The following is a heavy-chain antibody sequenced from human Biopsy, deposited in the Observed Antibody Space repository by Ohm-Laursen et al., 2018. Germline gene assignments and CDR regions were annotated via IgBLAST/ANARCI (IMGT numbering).Heavy chain of an antibody. CDR1: GGSIYNFF. J-gene: IGHJ4*02. CDR2: IYYSGST. Sequence: GTLSLTCTVSGGSIYNFFWSWIRQPPGKGLEWIGYIYYSGSTNYNPSLKSRVTISVDRFKNHFSLELSSVTAADTAVYYCARVGVGAPSIDYFDSWGQGALVTVSS. D-gene: IGHD1-26*01. V-gene: IGHV4-59*01. CDR3: ARVGVGAPSIDYFDS.